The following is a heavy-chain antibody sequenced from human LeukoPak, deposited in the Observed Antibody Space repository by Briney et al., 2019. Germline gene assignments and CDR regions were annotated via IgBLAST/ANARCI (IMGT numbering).Heavy chain of an antibody. CDR3: AGHHPRNTVDF. Sequence: SETLSLTCTVSGGSVSSYYWSWIRQPPGKGLEWIAYISDIGSINYNPSLKSRVTISLETSKNQFSLKLSSVTAADTAVYYCAGHHPRNTVDFWGQGTLVTVSS. CDR2: ISDIGSI. J-gene: IGHJ4*02. V-gene: IGHV4-59*08. CDR1: GGSVSSYY. D-gene: IGHD2-8*02.